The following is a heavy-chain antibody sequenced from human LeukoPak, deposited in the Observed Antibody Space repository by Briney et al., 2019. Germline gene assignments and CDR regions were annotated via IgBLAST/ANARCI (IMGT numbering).Heavy chain of an antibody. J-gene: IGHJ3*02. CDR1: GYSFTSYW. CDR2: IYPNDSDT. D-gene: IGHD2-2*01. V-gene: IGHV5-51*01. Sequence: GESLKISCKGSGYSFTSYWIGWVRQMPGKGLEWMGIIYPNDSDTRDNPSFQGQVTISADKSINTAHLQWGSLKASDIGMYYCARLRTSCSSTSCSPYDAFDIWGQGTMVTVSS. CDR3: ARLRTSCSSTSCSPYDAFDI.